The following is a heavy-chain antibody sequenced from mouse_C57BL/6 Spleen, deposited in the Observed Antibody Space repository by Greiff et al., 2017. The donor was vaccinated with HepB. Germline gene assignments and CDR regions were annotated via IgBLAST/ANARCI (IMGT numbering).Heavy chain of an antibody. CDR3: AREGDYLDY. J-gene: IGHJ2*01. V-gene: IGHV3-6*01. Sequence: EVHLVESGPGLVKPSQSLSLTCSVTGYSITSGYYWNWIRQFPGNKLEWMGYISYDGSNNYNPSLKNRISITRDTSKNQFFLKLNSVTTEDTATYYCAREGDYLDYWGQGTTLTVSS. CDR1: GYSITSGYY. CDR2: ISYDGSN.